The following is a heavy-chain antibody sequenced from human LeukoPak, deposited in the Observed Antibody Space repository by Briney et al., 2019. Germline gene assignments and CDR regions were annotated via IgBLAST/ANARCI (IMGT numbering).Heavy chain of an antibody. J-gene: IGHJ3*02. CDR2: ISAYNGNT. CDR3: ARDLLRDYYDSSGYRLSGAFDI. Sequence: ASAKVSCKASGYTFTSYGISWVRQAPGQGLEWMGWISAYNGNTNYAQKLQGRVTMTTDTSTSTAYMELRSLRSDDTAVYYCARDLLRDYYDSSGYRLSGAFDIWGQGTMVTVSS. CDR1: GYTFTSYG. V-gene: IGHV1-18*01. D-gene: IGHD3-22*01.